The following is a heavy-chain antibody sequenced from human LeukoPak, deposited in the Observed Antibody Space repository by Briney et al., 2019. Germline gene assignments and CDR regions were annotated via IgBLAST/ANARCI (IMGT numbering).Heavy chain of an antibody. Sequence: SETLSLTCTVSGGSISSYYWSWIRQPPGKGLEWIGYIYYSGSTNYNPSLKSRVTISVDMSKNQFSLKLSSVTAADTAVYYCARQVVGYYDFWSGYYRGSYFDYWGQGTLVTVSS. CDR3: ARQVVGYYDFWSGYYRGSYFDY. CDR1: GGSISSYY. V-gene: IGHV4-59*08. J-gene: IGHJ4*02. D-gene: IGHD3-3*01. CDR2: IYYSGST.